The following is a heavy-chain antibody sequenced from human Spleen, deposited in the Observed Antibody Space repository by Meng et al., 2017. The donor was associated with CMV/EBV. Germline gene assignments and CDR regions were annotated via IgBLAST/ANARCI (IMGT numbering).Heavy chain of an antibody. V-gene: IGHV1-69*05. J-gene: IGHJ4*02. CDR3: ARQQRITLFGVAPGFFDF. D-gene: IGHD3-3*01. CDR2: VVPLFATT. Sequence: TFNSYTITWLRQAPGEGLEWVGGVVPLFATTNYAEKFQGRVTITTDESTSTAYMELTSLRSEDTAVYYCARQQRITLFGVAPGFFDFWGQGTLVTVSS. CDR1: TFNSYT.